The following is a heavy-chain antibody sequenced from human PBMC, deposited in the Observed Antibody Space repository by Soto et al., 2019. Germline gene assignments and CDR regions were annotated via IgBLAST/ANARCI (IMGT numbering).Heavy chain of an antibody. CDR1: GFTFSSYA. V-gene: IGHV1-69*06. Sequence: AASVKVSCKASGFTFSSYAISWVRQAPGQGLEWMGGIIPFFGTPNYAQRFQGRLTITADRSTSTTYMELSSLRPEDTALYYCARDKGAYYSHFVSWGQGTLVTVSS. J-gene: IGHJ4*02. D-gene: IGHD3-22*01. CDR2: IIPFFGTP. CDR3: ARDKGAYYSHFVS.